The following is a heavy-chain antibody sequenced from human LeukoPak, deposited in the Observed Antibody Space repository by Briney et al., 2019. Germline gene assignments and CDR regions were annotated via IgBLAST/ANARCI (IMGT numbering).Heavy chain of an antibody. Sequence: GGSLRLSCAASGFTFSSYAMSWVRQAPGKGLEWVSAISGSGGSTYYADSVKGRFTISRDNSKNTLYLQMNSLRAEDTAVYYCAKCRGPYSGSCYLDYWGQGTLVTVSS. CDR2: ISGSGGST. CDR3: AKCRGPYSGSCYLDY. J-gene: IGHJ4*02. CDR1: GFTFSSYA. D-gene: IGHD1-26*01. V-gene: IGHV3-23*01.